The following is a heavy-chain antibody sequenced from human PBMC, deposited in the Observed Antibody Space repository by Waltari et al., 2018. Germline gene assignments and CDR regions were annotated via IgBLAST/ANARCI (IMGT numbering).Heavy chain of an antibody. CDR1: GFSLSTRGVG. D-gene: IGHD4-17*01. CDR2: IYWNDDK. Sequence: QITLKESGPTLVKPTQTLTLTCTFSGFSLSTRGVGVGWIRQPPGKALEWLALIYWNDDKRYSPSLKSRLTITKDTSKNQVVLTMTNMDPVDTATYYCAPISDYGLTSCWYFDLWGRGTLVTVSS. V-gene: IGHV2-5*01. CDR3: APISDYGLTSCWYFDL. J-gene: IGHJ2*01.